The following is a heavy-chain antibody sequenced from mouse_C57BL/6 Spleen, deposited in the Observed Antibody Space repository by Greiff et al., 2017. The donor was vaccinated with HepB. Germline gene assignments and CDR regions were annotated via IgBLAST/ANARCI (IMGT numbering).Heavy chain of an antibody. J-gene: IGHJ1*03. CDR3: APDSKGDVDG. V-gene: IGHV1-52*01. CDR2: IDPSDSET. Sequence: QVQLQQPGAELVRPGSSVKLSCKASGYTFTSYWMHWVKQRPIQGLDWIGNIDPSDSETHYNQKFKDKATLTVDKSSSTAYMQLSSLTSEDSAVYYCAPDSKGDVDGWGTGTTVTGSS. CDR1: GYTFTSYW. D-gene: IGHD2-5*01.